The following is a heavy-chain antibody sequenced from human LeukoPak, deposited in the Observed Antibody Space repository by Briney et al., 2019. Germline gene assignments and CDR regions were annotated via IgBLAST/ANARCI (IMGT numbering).Heavy chain of an antibody. V-gene: IGHV1-46*01. CDR3: ARDSGDYYYMDV. D-gene: IGHD4-17*01. CDR2: INPSGGST. J-gene: IGHJ6*03. Sequence: ASVKVSCKASGYTFTSYYMHWVRQAPGQGLEWMGIINPSGGSTSYAQKFQGRITMTRDTSTSTVYMELSSLRSEDTAVYYCARDSGDYYYMDVWGKGTTVTISS. CDR1: GYTFTSYY.